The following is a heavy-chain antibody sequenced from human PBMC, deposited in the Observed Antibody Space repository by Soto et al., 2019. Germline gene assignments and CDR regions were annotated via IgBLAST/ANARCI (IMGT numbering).Heavy chain of an antibody. V-gene: IGHV4-34*01. J-gene: IGHJ4*02. CDR3: ARGLITGSHYSGGWYYFDS. D-gene: IGHD6-19*01. Sequence: SETLSLTCAVYGGSFSGYYWTWIRQTPGKGLQWIGQINHSGSASYNPSLKSRVTISVHTSNSQFSLELSSVTAADTAVYYCARGLITGSHYSGGWYYFDSWGQGTQVTVSS. CDR1: GGSFSGYY. CDR2: INHSGSA.